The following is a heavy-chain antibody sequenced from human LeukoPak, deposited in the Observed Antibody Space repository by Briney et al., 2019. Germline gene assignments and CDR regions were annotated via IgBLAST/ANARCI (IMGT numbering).Heavy chain of an antibody. Sequence: GGSLRISCAASGFSFSSRALSWVRQARGKGLEWVSTIGSTGESTFYADSVKGRFTISRDNSKDTLYLQLNSLRAEDTAIYYCATYVWETYRFSDWGQGTLVTVSS. CDR2: IGSTGEST. D-gene: IGHD3-16*02. CDR3: ATYVWETYRFSD. CDR1: GFSFSSRA. V-gene: IGHV3-23*01. J-gene: IGHJ4*02.